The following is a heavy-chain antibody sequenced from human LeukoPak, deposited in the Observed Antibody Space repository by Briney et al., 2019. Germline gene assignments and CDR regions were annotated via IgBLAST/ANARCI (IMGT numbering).Heavy chain of an antibody. CDR2: ISYDGSNK. J-gene: IGHJ4*02. CDR3: AREAYCGGDCHFDY. Sequence: GGSLRLSCAASGFTFSSYAMHWVRQAPGKGLEWVAVISYDGSNKYYADSVKGRFTISRDNSKNTLYLQMNSLRAEDTAVYYCAREAYCGGDCHFDYWGQGTPVTVSS. D-gene: IGHD2-21*02. V-gene: IGHV3-30*04. CDR1: GFTFSSYA.